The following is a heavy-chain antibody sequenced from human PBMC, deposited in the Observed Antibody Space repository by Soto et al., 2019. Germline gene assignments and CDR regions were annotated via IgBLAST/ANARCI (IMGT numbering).Heavy chain of an antibody. CDR3: ARDQGITTFGVYSMYYHGMDV. D-gene: IGHD3-3*01. CDR2: INPDNGNT. Sequence: QVQLVQSGAEVKKPGASVKVSCKASGYTFTRSGISWVRQAPGQGLEWLGWINPDNGNTNYAQQLQGRVSLTTDTSTSTAYMDRSSLRSDDTAVYYCARDQGITTFGVYSMYYHGMDVWGQGTTVSVSS. CDR1: GYTFTRSG. J-gene: IGHJ6*02. V-gene: IGHV1-18*01.